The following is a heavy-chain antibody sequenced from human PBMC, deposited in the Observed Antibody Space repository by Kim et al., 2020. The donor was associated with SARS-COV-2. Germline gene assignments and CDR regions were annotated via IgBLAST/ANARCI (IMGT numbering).Heavy chain of an antibody. J-gene: IGHJ4*02. CDR1: GGTFSSYA. CDR3: ARDLFDYYDTKVYFDY. CDR2: IIPILGIA. D-gene: IGHD3-22*01. Sequence: SVKVSCKASGGTFSSYAISWVRQAPGQGLEWMGRIIPILGIANYAQKFQGRVTITADKSTSTAYMELSSLRSEDTAVYYCARDLFDYYDTKVYFDYWGQGTLVTVSS. V-gene: IGHV1-69*04.